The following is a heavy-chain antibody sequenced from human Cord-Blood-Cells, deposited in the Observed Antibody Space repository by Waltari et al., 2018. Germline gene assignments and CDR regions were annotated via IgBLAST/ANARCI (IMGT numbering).Heavy chain of an antibody. J-gene: IGHJ3*02. V-gene: IGHV1-46*03. Sequence: QVQLVQSGAVVKKPGASVKVSCKASGYTFTSYYMHCARQAPGQGLEWMGIINPSGGSTSYAQKFQGRVTMTRDTSTSTVYMKLSSLRSEDTAVYYCARPKSTVDAFDIWGQGTMVTVSS. CDR2: INPSGGST. CDR3: ARPKSTVDAFDI. D-gene: IGHD2-2*01. CDR1: GYTFTSYY.